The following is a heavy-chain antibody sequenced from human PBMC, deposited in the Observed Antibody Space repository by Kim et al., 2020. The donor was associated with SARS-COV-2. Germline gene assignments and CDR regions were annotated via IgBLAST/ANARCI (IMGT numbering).Heavy chain of an antibody. D-gene: IGHD3-9*01. J-gene: IGHJ4*02. Sequence: GGSLRLSCAASGFTFSSYWMHWVRQAPGKGLVWVSRINSDGSSTSYADSVKGRFTISRDNANNTLYLQMNSLRAEDTAVYYCARAGFGGDILTGQPLDYWGQGTLVTVSS. CDR2: INSDGSST. CDR3: ARAGFGGDILTGQPLDY. V-gene: IGHV3-74*01. CDR1: GFTFSSYW.